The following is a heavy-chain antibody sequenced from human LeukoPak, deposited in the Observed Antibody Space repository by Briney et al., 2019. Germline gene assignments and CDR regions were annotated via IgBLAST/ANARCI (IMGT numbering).Heavy chain of an antibody. CDR2: IYYSGST. Sequence: SQTLSLTCTVSGGSIRGGDFYWSWIRQPPGKGLEWIGYIYYSGSTNYKPSLKSRVTISKDTSKNQFSLKLSSVTAADTAVYYCAGETYSGTQRGFDYWGQGTLVTVSS. J-gene: IGHJ4*02. V-gene: IGHV4-30-4*01. CDR1: GGSIRGGDFY. CDR3: AGETYSGTQRGFDY. D-gene: IGHD1-26*01.